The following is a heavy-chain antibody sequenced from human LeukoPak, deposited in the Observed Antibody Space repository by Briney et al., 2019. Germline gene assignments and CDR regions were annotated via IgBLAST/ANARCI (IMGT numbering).Heavy chain of an antibody. CDR3: ARVKYSSSSREIGY. CDR2: IDIDGRII. D-gene: IGHD6-6*01. V-gene: IGHV3-74*03. Sequence: GGSLRLSCLASGFTFRSFWMHWVRHVPGKGLMWVSRIDIDGRIITYADSVKGRFTISRDNAKNSLYLQMNSLRAEDTAVYYCARVKYSSSSREIGYWGQGTLVTVSS. J-gene: IGHJ4*02. CDR1: GFTFRSFW.